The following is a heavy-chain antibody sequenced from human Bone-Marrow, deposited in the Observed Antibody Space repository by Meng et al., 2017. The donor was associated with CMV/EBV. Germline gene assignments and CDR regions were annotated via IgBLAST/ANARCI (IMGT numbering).Heavy chain of an antibody. CDR2: VYYSGTT. Sequence: SETLSLTCSVSGGAISNYYWSWIRQPPGKGLEWIGYVYYSGTTNYNPSLKSRVSISVDTSKNQFSLKLSSVTAADTAVYYCARARGSHYFDYWGQGTLVPSPQ. D-gene: IGHD3-10*01. J-gene: IGHJ4*02. V-gene: IGHV4-59*01. CDR3: ARARGSHYFDY. CDR1: GGAISNYY.